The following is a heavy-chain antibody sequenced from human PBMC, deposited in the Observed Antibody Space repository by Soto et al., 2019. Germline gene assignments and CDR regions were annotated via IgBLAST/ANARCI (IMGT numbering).Heavy chain of an antibody. D-gene: IGHD2-2*02. V-gene: IGHV1-46*01. CDR1: GYTFTSYY. J-gene: IGHJ4*02. CDR3: ARGAYCSSTSCYSGEDYFDY. Sequence: QVQLVQSGAEVKKPGASVKVSCKASGYTFTSYYMHWVRQAPGQGLEWMGIINPSGGSTSYAQKFQGRVTMTRDTSTSTVYMEQSSLRSEDTAVYYCARGAYCSSTSCYSGEDYFDYWGQGTLVTVSS. CDR2: INPSGGST.